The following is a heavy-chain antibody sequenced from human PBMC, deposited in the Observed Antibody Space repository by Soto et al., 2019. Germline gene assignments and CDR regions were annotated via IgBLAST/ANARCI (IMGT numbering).Heavy chain of an antibody. CDR1: GYTFTSYG. D-gene: IGHD6-19*01. J-gene: IGHJ4*02. V-gene: IGHV1-18*01. CDR2: ISAYNGNT. Sequence: QVQLVQSGAEVKKPGASVKVSCKASGYTFTSYGISWVRQAPGQGLEWMGWISAYNGNTNYAQKLQGRVTMTTDTTTSTDYRELRSLRSDDTAGYYCAGDLGRAVACKGLAFGYWGQGTLVTVSS. CDR3: AGDLGRAVACKGLAFGY.